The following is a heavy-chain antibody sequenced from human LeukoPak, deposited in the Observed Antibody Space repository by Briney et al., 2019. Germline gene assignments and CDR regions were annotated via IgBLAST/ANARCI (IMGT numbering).Heavy chain of an antibody. J-gene: IGHJ4*02. Sequence: SVKVSCKASGGTFSSYAISWVRQAPGQGLEWMGGIIPIFGTANYAQKFQGRATITTDESTSTAYMELSSLRSEDTAVYYCARGAYDSSGYYPYYFDYWGQGTLVTVSS. CDR2: IIPIFGTA. CDR1: GGTFSSYA. D-gene: IGHD3-22*01. CDR3: ARGAYDSSGYYPYYFDY. V-gene: IGHV1-69*05.